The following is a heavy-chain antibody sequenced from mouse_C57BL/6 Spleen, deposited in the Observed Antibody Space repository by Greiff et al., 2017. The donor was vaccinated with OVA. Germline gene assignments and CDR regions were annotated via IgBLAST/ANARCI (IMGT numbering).Heavy chain of an antibody. D-gene: IGHD4-1*01. V-gene: IGHV1-52*01. Sequence: VKLQQPGAELVRPGSSVKLSCKASGYTFTSYWMHWVKQRPIQGLEWIGNIDPSDSETHYNQKFKDKATLTVDKSSSTAYMQLSSLTSEDSAVYYCARVETGTGNYAMDYWGQGTSVTVSS. J-gene: IGHJ4*01. CDR2: IDPSDSET. CDR3: ARVETGTGNYAMDY. CDR1: GYTFTSYW.